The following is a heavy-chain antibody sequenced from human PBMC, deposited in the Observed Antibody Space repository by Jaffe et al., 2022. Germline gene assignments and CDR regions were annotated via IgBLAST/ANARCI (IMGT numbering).Heavy chain of an antibody. CDR2: IYPGDSDT. D-gene: IGHD2-2*01. Sequence: EVQLVQSGAEVKKPGESLKISCKGSGYSFTSYWIGWVRQMPGKGLEWMGIIYPGDSDTRYSPSFQGQVTISADKSISTAYLQWSSLKASDTAMYYCARLPDRHQYGYYFDYWGQGTLVTVSS. CDR1: GYSFTSYW. V-gene: IGHV5-51*03. J-gene: IGHJ4*02. CDR3: ARLPDRHQYGYYFDY.